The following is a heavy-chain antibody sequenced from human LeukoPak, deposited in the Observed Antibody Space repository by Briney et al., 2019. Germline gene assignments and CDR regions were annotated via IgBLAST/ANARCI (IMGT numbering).Heavy chain of an antibody. CDR2: VNPDGSSV. CDR1: GFTFRRYW. D-gene: IGHD3-16*01. Sequence: GGSLRLSCAASGFTFRRYWMHWVRQVPGKGLVWVSRVNPDGSSVTYGDSVKGRFTSSRDNAKNTLYLQMHSLRAEDMAVYYCARGASYGDYWGQGILVTVSS. J-gene: IGHJ4*02. V-gene: IGHV3-74*01. CDR3: ARGASYGDY.